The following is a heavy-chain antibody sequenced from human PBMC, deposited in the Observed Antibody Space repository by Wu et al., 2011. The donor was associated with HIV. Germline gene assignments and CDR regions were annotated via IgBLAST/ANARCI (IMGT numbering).Heavy chain of an antibody. CDR2: LIPLFGKP. Sequence: QLQLVQSGAEVRKPGSSVRVSCKTSGDSFSNYAFSWVRQAPGQGLEWMGGLIPLFGKPTYAQKFQGRITITTDESTSATDESPTTAYMELSSLTSEDTAVYYCTTLLSYWGQGTLVTVSS. V-gene: IGHV1-69*05. CDR1: GDSFSNYA. CDR3: TTLLSY. D-gene: IGHD3-10*01. J-gene: IGHJ4*02.